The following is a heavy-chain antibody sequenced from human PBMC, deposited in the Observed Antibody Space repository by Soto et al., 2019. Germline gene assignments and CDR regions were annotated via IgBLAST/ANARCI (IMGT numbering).Heavy chain of an antibody. D-gene: IGHD3-10*01. CDR3: ARGYFDSGHGYDL. V-gene: IGHV5-51*01. Sequence: GESLKISCKGPGHLFNNHWIGWVRQTPGKGLEWMGLIFTRDSETKTSPSFQGHVSFSVNNSINTVYLQWTSLKTTDTGIYFCARGYFDSGHGYDLWGQGTLVTVSS. CDR2: IFTRDSET. J-gene: IGHJ5*02. CDR1: GHLFNNHW.